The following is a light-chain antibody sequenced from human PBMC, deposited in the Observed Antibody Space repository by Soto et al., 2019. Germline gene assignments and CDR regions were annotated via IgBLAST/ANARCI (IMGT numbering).Light chain of an antibody. J-gene: IGKJ1*01. CDR2: GAS. CDR3: QQYGSSPET. Sequence: ELVLTQSPGTLSLSPGERATLSCRASQSVKSTYLAWYQKKPGQAPRLLIYGASSRATGIPDRFSGSGSGTDFTLTISRLEPEDFAVYYCQQYGSSPETFGQGTKVDIK. CDR1: QSVKSTY. V-gene: IGKV3-20*01.